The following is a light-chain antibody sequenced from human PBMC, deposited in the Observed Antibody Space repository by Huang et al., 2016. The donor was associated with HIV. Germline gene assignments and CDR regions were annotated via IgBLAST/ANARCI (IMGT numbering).Light chain of an antibody. CDR1: QSISSK. CDR3: QQYNNWPFT. CDR2: GAS. V-gene: IGKV3-15*01. J-gene: IGKJ3*01. Sequence: ERVMTQSPVTLSVSPGERATVSCRASQSISSKLAWYQQKPGQAPRLLIYGASTRATGIPARFSGSGSGTEFTLTISSLQSEDFAVYYCQQYNNWPFTFGPGTRVDIK.